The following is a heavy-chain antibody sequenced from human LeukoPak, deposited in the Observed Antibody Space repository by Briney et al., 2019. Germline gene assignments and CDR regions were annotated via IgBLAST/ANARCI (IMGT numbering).Heavy chain of an antibody. Sequence: SETLSLTCAVYGGSFSGYYWSWIRQPPGKGLEWIGEINHSGSTNYNPSLKSRVTISVDTSKNQFSLKLSSVTAADTAVYYCATEFYDFLSGESWFDPWGQGALVTVS. CDR3: ATEFYDFLSGESWFDP. J-gene: IGHJ5*02. D-gene: IGHD3-9*01. CDR2: INHSGST. V-gene: IGHV4-34*01. CDR1: GGSFSGYY.